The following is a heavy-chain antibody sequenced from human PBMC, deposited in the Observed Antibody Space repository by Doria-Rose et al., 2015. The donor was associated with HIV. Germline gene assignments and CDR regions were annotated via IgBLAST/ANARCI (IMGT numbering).Heavy chain of an antibody. CDR3: ARIKSSRWYHKYYFDF. Sequence: QVTLKESGPVLVKPTETLTLTCTVSGVSLSSPGMGVSWIRQPPGKALEWLANIFLDDKRSYKTSLKSRLTISRGTSKSQAVLTMTDMDPVDTATYYCARIKSSRWYHKYYFDFWGQGTLVIVSA. CDR2: IFLDDKR. V-gene: IGHV2-26*01. J-gene: IGHJ4*02. CDR1: GVSLSSPGMG. D-gene: IGHD6-13*01.